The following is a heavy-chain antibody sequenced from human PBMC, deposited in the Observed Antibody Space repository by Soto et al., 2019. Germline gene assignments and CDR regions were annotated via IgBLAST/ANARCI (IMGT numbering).Heavy chain of an antibody. J-gene: IGHJ6*02. CDR2: IIPIFGTA. V-gene: IGHV1-69*13. D-gene: IGHD3-22*01. CDR1: GGTFSSYA. CDR3: ARAAYYYDSSGYYYPDSYYYGMDV. Sequence: SVKVSCKASGGTFSSYAISWVRQAPGQGLEWMGGIIPIFGTANYAQKFQGRVTITADESTSTAYMELSSLRSEDTAVYYCARAAYYYDSSGYYYPDSYYYGMDVWGQGTTVTVSS.